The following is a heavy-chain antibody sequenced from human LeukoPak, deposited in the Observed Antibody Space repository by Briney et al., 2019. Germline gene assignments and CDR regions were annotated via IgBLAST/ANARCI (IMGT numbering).Heavy chain of an antibody. CDR1: GGSFSGYY. CDR2: INHSGST. V-gene: IGHV4-34*01. CDR3: ARGRMVYAINRFDP. Sequence: PSETLSLTRAVYGGSFSGYYWSWIRQPPGKGLEWIGEINHSGSTYYNPSLKSRVTISVDTSKNQFSLKLSSVTAADTAVYYCARGRMVYAINRFDPWGQGTLVTVSS. D-gene: IGHD2-8*01. J-gene: IGHJ5*02.